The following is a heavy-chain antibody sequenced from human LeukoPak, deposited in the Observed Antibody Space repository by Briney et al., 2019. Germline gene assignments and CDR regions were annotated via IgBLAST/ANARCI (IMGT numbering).Heavy chain of an antibody. CDR2: ISWNSGSI. CDR3: AKLTGSSGY. CDR1: GFTFDDYA. Sequence: GGSLRLSCAASGFTFDDYAMHWVRQAPGKGLEWVSGISWNSGSIGYADSVKGRFTISRDNAKNSLYLRMNSLRAEDTAVYYCAKLTGSSGYWGQGTLVTVSS. J-gene: IGHJ4*02. V-gene: IGHV3-9*01. D-gene: IGHD7-27*01.